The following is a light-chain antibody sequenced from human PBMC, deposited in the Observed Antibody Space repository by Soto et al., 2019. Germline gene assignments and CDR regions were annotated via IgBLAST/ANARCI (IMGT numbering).Light chain of an antibody. CDR3: QQYGSSLN. V-gene: IGKV3-20*01. CDR1: QSVSNNY. CDR2: GAS. Sequence: ENVVTQSPGPLSLSPGERTTPSRRASQSVSNNYLAWYQQKPGQAPRLLIYGASSRATGIPDRFSGSGSGTDFTLTISRLEPEDFAVYYCQQYGSSLNCGGGTKGDIK. J-gene: IGKJ4*01.